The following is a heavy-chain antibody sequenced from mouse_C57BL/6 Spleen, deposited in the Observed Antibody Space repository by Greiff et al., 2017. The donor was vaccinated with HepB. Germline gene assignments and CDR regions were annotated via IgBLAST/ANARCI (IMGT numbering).Heavy chain of an antibody. J-gene: IGHJ2*01. CDR2: ISYDGSN. CDR3: ARTTEYYFDY. CDR1: GYSITSGYY. D-gene: IGHD1-1*01. Sequence: EVKLVESGPGLVKPSQSLSLTCSVTGYSITSGYYWNWIRQFPGNKLEWMGYISYDGSNNYNPSLKNRISITRDTSKNQFFLKLNSVTTEDTATYYCARTTEYYFDYWGQGTTLTVSS. V-gene: IGHV3-6*01.